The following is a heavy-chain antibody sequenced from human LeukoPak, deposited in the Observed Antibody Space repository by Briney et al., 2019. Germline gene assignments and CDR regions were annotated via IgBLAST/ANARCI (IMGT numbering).Heavy chain of an antibody. V-gene: IGHV1-3*01. Sequence: ASVKVSCKASGYTFTSYAMHWVRQAPGQRLEWMGWINAGNGNTKYSQKFQGRVTITRDTSASTAYMELSSLRSEDTAVYYCARDRHTGYSSSWYPVPHPLWFDPWGQGTLVTVSS. J-gene: IGHJ5*02. D-gene: IGHD6-13*01. CDR3: ARDRHTGYSSSWYPVPHPLWFDP. CDR1: GYTFTSYA. CDR2: INAGNGNT.